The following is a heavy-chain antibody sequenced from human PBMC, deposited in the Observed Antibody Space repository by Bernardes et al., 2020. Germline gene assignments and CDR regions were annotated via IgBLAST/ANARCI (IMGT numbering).Heavy chain of an antibody. J-gene: IGHJ4*02. CDR2: IYYSGST. D-gene: IGHD3-3*02. Sequence: SETLSLTCTVSGGSISSSSYYWGWIRQPPGKGLEWIGSIYYSGSTYYNPSLKSRVTISVDTSKNQFSLKLSSVTAADTAVYYCARSSKAHYYFDYWGQGTLVTVSS. CDR3: ARSSKAHYYFDY. CDR1: GGSISSSSYY. V-gene: IGHV4-39*01.